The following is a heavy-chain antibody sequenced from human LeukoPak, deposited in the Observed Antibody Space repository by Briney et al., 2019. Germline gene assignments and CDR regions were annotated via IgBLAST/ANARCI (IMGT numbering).Heavy chain of an antibody. Sequence: GGSLRLSCAASGFTFSSYEMNWVRQAPGKGLEWVSYISSSGSTIYYADSVKGRFTISRDNAKNSLYLQMNSLRAEDTAVYYCARGGYSAYDYGGQYYYYYMDVWGKGTTVTVSS. D-gene: IGHD5-12*01. J-gene: IGHJ6*03. CDR1: GFTFSSYE. CDR2: ISSSGSTI. V-gene: IGHV3-48*03. CDR3: ARGGYSAYDYGGQYYYYYMDV.